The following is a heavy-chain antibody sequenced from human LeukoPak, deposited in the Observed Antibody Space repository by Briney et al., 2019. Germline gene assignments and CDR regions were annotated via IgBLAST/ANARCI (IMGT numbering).Heavy chain of an antibody. J-gene: IGHJ6*02. CDR2: IYYSGST. Sequence: PSETLTLTCTVSGGSISSYDWSWIRQPPGQGLEWIGYIYYSGSTNYNPSLKSRVTISVDTSKNQLSLKLSSVTAADTAVYYCARTTIAAAGMLYYYGMDVWGQGTTVTVSS. CDR1: GGSISSYD. D-gene: IGHD6-13*01. V-gene: IGHV4-59*08. CDR3: ARTTIAAAGMLYYYGMDV.